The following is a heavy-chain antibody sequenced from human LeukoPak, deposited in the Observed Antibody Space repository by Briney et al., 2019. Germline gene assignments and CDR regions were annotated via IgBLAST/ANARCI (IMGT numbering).Heavy chain of an antibody. D-gene: IGHD2-2*02. CDR1: GGSISSYY. CDR3: ARAVYTWAWFDP. J-gene: IGHJ5*02. V-gene: IGHV4-59*01. CDR2: IYYSGST. Sequence: SETLSLTCTVSGGSISSYYWSAIRQPPGKGLEWIGYIYYSGSTNYNPSLKSRVTISVDTSKNQFSLKLSSVTAADTAVYYCARAVYTWAWFDPWGQGTLVTVSS.